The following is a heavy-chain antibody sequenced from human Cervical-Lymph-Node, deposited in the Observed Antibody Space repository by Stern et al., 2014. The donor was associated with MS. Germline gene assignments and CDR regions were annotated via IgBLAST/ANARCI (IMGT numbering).Heavy chain of an antibody. V-gene: IGHV1-69*01. Sequence: QLVQSGAEVQKPGSSVKVSCRASGGTFSSSDISWVRQAPGQGLEWMGGISPIIGTANYAQKYQGRVTITADESTSTAYMELSSLRSEDTAIYYCALGGFGHYFEYWGQGTLVTVSS. D-gene: IGHD3-10*01. CDR3: ALGGFGHYFEY. CDR2: ISPIIGTA. J-gene: IGHJ4*02. CDR1: GGTFSSSD.